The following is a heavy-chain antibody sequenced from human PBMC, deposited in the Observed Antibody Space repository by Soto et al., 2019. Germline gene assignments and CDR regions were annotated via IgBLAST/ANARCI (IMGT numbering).Heavy chain of an antibody. D-gene: IGHD6-6*01. CDR1: GYSFTSYW. V-gene: IGHV5-10-1*01. Sequence: GESLKISCKGSGYSFTSYWISWVRQMPGKGLEWMGRIDPSDSYTNYSPSFQGHVTISADKSISTAYLQWSSLKASDTAMYYCLYCSSSPYFFDYWGQGTLVTVSS. CDR3: LYCSSSPYFFDY. J-gene: IGHJ4*02. CDR2: IDPSDSYT.